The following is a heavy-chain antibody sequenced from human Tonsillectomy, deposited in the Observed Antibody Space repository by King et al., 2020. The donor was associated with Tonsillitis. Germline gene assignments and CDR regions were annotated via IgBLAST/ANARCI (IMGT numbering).Heavy chain of an antibody. Sequence: HVQLVESGAEVKKPGSSVKISCKASGVTFSIYAITWVRQAPGQGLEWMGGIIPISGATNYAQKFQDRVTISVDESTNTAYMELRGLVSQDTAVYNCASLKYYDSSDRYVDYWGQGTLVTVSS. CDR3: ASLKYYDSSDRYVDY. J-gene: IGHJ4*02. CDR2: IIPISGAT. V-gene: IGHV1-69*01. CDR1: GVTFSIYA. D-gene: IGHD3-22*01.